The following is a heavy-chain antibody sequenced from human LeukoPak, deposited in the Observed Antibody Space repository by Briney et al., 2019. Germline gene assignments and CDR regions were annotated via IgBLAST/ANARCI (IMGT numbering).Heavy chain of an antibody. Sequence: PGRSLRLSCAASGFTFSSYGMHWVRQAPGKGLEWVAVIWYDGSNKYYADSVKGRFTISRDNSKNTLYLQMNSLRAEDTAVYYCARETTVAAFDCWGQGTLVTVSS. CDR3: ARETTVAAFDC. CDR1: GFTFSSYG. V-gene: IGHV3-33*01. CDR2: IWYDGSNK. J-gene: IGHJ4*02. D-gene: IGHD4-23*01.